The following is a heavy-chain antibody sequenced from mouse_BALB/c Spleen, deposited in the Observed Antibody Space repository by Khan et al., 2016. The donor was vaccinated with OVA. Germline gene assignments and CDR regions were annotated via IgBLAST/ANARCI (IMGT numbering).Heavy chain of an antibody. J-gene: IGHJ3*01. CDR2: INPSNGYT. CDR3: VSDGAYHRNDGWCAY. V-gene: IGHV1-4*01. Sequence: QVQLQQSGAELARPGASVKMSCKASGYTFTSYTIHWIKKRPGQGLEWIGYINPSNGYTNYNQKFKDKATLTTDKSSTTAYLQLSSLTSDDSAVDTCVSDGAYHRNDGWCAYWGQGTLVTVSA. D-gene: IGHD2-14*01. CDR1: GYTFTSYT.